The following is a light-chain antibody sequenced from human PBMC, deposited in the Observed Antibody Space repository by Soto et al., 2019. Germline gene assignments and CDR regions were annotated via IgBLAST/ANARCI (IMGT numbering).Light chain of an antibody. CDR1: QGISNY. V-gene: IGKV1-27*01. J-gene: IGKJ1*01. Sequence: DIQMTQSPSSLSASVGDRVTITCRASQGISNYLAWYQQKPGKVPKLLIYAASTLKSGVPSRFSGSGSGPDFTLTIRSLQPEDVATYYCQKYNSAPWTFGQGTKVEIK. CDR3: QKYNSAPWT. CDR2: AAS.